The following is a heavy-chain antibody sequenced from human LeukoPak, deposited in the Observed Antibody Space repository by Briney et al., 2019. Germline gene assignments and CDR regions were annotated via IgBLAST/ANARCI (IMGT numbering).Heavy chain of an antibody. Sequence: ASVKVSCKASGYTFTGYHMHWVRQAPGQGLEWMGRINPNSGDTNYAQKFQGRVTMTRDTSISTAYMELSRLRSDDTAVYYCARDFCSSTGCFFDSGGRGPLVPFSS. CDR2: INPNSGDT. J-gene: IGHJ4*02. D-gene: IGHD2-2*01. CDR1: GYTFTGYH. CDR3: ARDFCSSTGCFFDS. V-gene: IGHV1-2*06.